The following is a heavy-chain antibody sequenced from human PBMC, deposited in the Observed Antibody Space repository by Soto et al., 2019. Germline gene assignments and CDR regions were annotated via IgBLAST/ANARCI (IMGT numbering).Heavy chain of an antibody. D-gene: IGHD4-4*01. J-gene: IGHJ6*03. CDR1: GGSFSGYY. CDR2: INHSGST. CDR3: ARLYSNPADDYYYMDV. Sequence: SETLSLTCAVYGGSFSGYYWSWIRQPPGKGLEWIGEINHSGSTNYNPSLKSRVTISVDTSKNQFSLKLSSVTAADTAVYYCARLYSNPADDYYYMDVWGKGTTVTVSS. V-gene: IGHV4-34*01.